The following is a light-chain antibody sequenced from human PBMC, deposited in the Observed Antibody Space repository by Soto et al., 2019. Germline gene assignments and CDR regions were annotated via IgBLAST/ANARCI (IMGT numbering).Light chain of an antibody. CDR2: GAS. Sequence: LKNSLVALSLKPGERATLSCRASQSVSSNLAWYQQRPGQAPRLLIYGASSRATGIPDRFSGSGSGTDFTLTVSRLEPEDVAVYYCQPYGNSPAITFGQGTRLE. V-gene: IGKV3-20*01. CDR1: QSVSSN. CDR3: QPYGNSPAIT. J-gene: IGKJ5*01.